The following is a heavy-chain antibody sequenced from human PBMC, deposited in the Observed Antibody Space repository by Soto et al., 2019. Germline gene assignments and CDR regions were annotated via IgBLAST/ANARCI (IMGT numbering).Heavy chain of an antibody. V-gene: IGHV1-46*02. CDR1: AYTFNTQN. J-gene: IGHJ4*02. D-gene: IGHD3-22*01. Sequence: XSMMVSCKASAYTFNTQNMPGVRQAPGQGLEWMGIINPSSGSTTYAQKLQGRVTMTRDTSTSIVYMELSSLRSEDTAVYYCARARSSGYAVDYWGQGSLVTVS. CDR3: ARARSSGYAVDY. CDR2: INPSSGST.